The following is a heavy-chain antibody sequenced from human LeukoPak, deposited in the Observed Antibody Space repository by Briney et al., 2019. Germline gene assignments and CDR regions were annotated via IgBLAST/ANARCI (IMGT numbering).Heavy chain of an antibody. CDR1: GLSFSSHA. CDR3: VREAGYCAPVCVKTNWFDP. J-gene: IGHJ5*02. Sequence: GGCLRLSCAASGLSFSSHAMSWVRQPPGKGLEWVAAISNGKTYYADSVRGRFAISRDDSTNTVYLHMNSLRDEDTALYHCVREAGYCAPVCVKTNWFDPWGQGTLVTVSS. V-gene: IGHV3-23*01. CDR2: ISNGKT. D-gene: IGHD2-15*01.